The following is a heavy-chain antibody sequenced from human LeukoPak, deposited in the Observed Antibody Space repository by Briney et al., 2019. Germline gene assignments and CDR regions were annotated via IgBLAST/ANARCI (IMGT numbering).Heavy chain of an antibody. CDR1: GYRFTRNG. CDR3: ARDVNYDFDY. D-gene: IGHD3-22*01. CDR2: ISANSGNT. J-gene: IGHJ4*02. Sequence: ASVKVSCKPSGYRFTRNGISWVRQAPGQEVEWMAWISANSGNTNDAQKFHDRITLTTDTSTSTAYMELRSLRSDDTAVYYCARDVNYDFDYWGQGPLVSVFS. V-gene: IGHV1-18*01.